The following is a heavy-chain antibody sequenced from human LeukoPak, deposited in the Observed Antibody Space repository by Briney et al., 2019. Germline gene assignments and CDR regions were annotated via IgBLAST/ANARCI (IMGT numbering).Heavy chain of an antibody. Sequence: GGSLGLSCVVSGFTFSSYEMNWVRQAPGKGLEWVSYISTTGSPIYYADSVKGRFTISRDNAKNSLYLQVNSLRAEDTAVYYCAEPGITMIGGVWGKGTTVTISS. CDR3: AEPGITMIGGV. D-gene: IGHD3-10*02. V-gene: IGHV3-48*03. CDR1: GFTFSSYE. J-gene: IGHJ6*04. CDR2: ISTTGSPI.